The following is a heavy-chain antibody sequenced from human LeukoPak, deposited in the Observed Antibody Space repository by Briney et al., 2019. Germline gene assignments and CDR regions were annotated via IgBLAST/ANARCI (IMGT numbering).Heavy chain of an antibody. Sequence: SETLSLTCTVSGGSISSSSYYWGWIRQPPGKGLEWIGSIYYSGSTYYNPSLKSRVTISVNTSKNQFSLKLSSVTAADTAVYYWARDRDVDDFDSWGHGTLVTVSS. CDR2: IYYSGST. J-gene: IGHJ4*01. V-gene: IGHV4-39*07. CDR1: GGSISSSSYY. D-gene: IGHD2-15*01. CDR3: ARDRDVDDFDS.